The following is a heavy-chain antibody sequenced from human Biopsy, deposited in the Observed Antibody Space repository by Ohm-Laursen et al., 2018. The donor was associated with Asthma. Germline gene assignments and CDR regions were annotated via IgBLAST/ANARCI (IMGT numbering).Heavy chain of an antibody. CDR1: GYTFNSAG. Sequence: ATVKISCNTSGYTFNSAGITWVRQAPGQVLEWMGWISVYNGNTKVAQKLQDRVTMITDTSTSTAYMELRSLRSDDTAVYFCARAVDYSHYYGIDVWGQGTTVTVS. D-gene: IGHD3-10*01. CDR3: ARAVDYSHYYGIDV. V-gene: IGHV1-18*01. CDR2: ISVYNGNT. J-gene: IGHJ6*02.